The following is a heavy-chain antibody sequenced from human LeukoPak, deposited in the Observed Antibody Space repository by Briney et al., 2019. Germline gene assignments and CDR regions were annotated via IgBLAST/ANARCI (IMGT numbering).Heavy chain of an antibody. Sequence: SSETLSLTCTFSGGSVSSGSYYWSWIRQPAGKGLEWIGRIYTSGSTNYNPSLKSRVTISVDTSKNQFSLKLSSVTAADTAVYYCAREVVVVPGSFDNWGQGTLVTVSS. CDR3: AREVVVVPGSFDN. D-gene: IGHD2-2*01. J-gene: IGHJ4*02. CDR2: IYTSGST. V-gene: IGHV4-61*02. CDR1: GGSVSSGSYY.